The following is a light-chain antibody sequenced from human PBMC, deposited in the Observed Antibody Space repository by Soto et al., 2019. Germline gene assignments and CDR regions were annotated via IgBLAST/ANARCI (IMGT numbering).Light chain of an antibody. CDR1: STDIGSYNL. V-gene: IGLV2-23*02. CDR3: SSYAAISSLV. J-gene: IGLJ2*01. Sequence: QSVLTQSASVSGSPGQSITISCTGTSTDIGSYNLVSWYKQHPGKAPKLIIYDVYNRPSGISNRFSGSKSGHTAFLTISGLQAEDEADYYCSSYAAISSLVFGGGTKLTVL. CDR2: DVY.